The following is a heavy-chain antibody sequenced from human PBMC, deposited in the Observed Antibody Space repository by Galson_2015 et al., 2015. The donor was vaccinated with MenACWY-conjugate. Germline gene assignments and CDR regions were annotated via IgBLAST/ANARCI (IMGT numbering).Heavy chain of an antibody. CDR2: IDNDGNRI. J-gene: IGHJ3*02. CDR1: GFTFSNYW. Sequence: SLRLSCAASGFTFSNYWMHWVRQGPRKALEWLSRIDNDGNRITYADSVKGRFTISRDNAKNTLYLQINSVRADDTAVYYCSRGGEAKLIIVGGISDIWGQGTTVTVSS. CDR3: SRGGEAKLIIVGGISDI. D-gene: IGHD1-26*01. V-gene: IGHV3-74*01.